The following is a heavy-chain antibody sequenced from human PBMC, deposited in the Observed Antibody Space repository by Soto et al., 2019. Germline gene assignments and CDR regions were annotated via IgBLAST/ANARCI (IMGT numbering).Heavy chain of an antibody. D-gene: IGHD6-13*01. J-gene: IGHJ6*02. CDR3: ARNNSSSWYYYYYGMDV. V-gene: IGHV1-18*04. CDR2: ISAYNGNT. CDR1: GYTFTSYG. Sequence: ASVKVSCKASGYTFTSYGISWVRQAPGQGLEWMGWISAYNGNTNYAQKLQGRVTMTTDTSTSTAYMELRSLRSDDTAVYYCARNNSSSWYYYYYGMDVWGQGXTVTVYS.